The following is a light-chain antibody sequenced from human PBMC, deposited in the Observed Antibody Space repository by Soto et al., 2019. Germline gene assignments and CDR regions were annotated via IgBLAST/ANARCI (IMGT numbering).Light chain of an antibody. CDR2: GAS. J-gene: IGKJ1*01. CDR3: HQYCSSPGT. Sequence: EIALTQSPGTLSLSPGERATLSCRASQSVTSNYLAWYQQKPGQAPRLLLFGASIRDTGIPVRFNGSGSGTDFTLTITRLEPEDFAVYYCHQYCSSPGTFGQGTKVEVK. V-gene: IGKV3-20*01. CDR1: QSVTSNY.